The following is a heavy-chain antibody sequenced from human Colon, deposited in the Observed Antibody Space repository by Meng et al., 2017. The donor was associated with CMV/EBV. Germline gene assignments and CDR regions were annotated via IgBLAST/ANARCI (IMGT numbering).Heavy chain of an antibody. CDR3: ARGKQAGFDL. CDR1: GGNFDTST. Sequence: QVQLVQCGAEGKKPGSSVDVSCKASGGNFDTSTFNWVRQAPGHGLEWMDGIIPMFGSPSYSQKFRGRVTITADELEVNSLRSEDTAVYYCARGKQAGFDLWGQGTLVTVSS. J-gene: IGHJ5*02. V-gene: IGHV1-69*12. D-gene: IGHD6-13*01. CDR2: IIPMFGSP.